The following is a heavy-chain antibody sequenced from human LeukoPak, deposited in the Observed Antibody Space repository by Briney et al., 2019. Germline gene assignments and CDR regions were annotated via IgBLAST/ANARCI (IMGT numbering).Heavy chain of an antibody. D-gene: IGHD3-16*02. Sequence: ASVKVSCKASGYTFTSYGISWVRQAPGQGLEWMGWISAYNGNTNYAQKLQGRVTMTTGTSTSTAYMELRSLRSDDTAVYYCARARGYDYVWGGYRSPDFDYWGQGTLVTVSS. CDR2: ISAYNGNT. J-gene: IGHJ4*02. CDR3: ARARGYDYVWGGYRSPDFDY. V-gene: IGHV1-18*01. CDR1: GYTFTSYG.